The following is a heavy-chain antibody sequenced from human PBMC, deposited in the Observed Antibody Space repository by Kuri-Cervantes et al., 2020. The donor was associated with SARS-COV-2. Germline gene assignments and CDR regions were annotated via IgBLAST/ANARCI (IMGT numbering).Heavy chain of an antibody. V-gene: IGHV1-24*01. Sequence: ASVKVSCKVSGNTLTELPLHWVRQAPGKGLEWMGGFDPEQREIIYAQRFQGRVSMTEDTSTDTAYMELSSLRSEDTAVYYCATSKLVLRFLEWFSYWGQGTLVTVSS. CDR1: GNTLTELP. CDR3: ATSKLVLRFLEWFSY. CDR2: FDPEQREI. D-gene: IGHD3-3*01. J-gene: IGHJ4*02.